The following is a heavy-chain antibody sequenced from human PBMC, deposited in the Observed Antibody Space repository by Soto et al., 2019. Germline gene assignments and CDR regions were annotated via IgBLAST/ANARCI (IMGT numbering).Heavy chain of an antibody. CDR3: AKDRFPITMVRGVITSYYYYYGMDV. J-gene: IGHJ6*02. D-gene: IGHD3-10*01. Sequence: HPGGSLRLSCAASGFTFSSYGMHWVRQAPGKGLEWVAVISYDGSNKYYADSVKGRFTISRDNSKNTLYLQMNSLRAEDTAVYYCAKDRFPITMVRGVITSYYYYYGMDVWGQGTTVTVSS. CDR1: GFTFSSYG. V-gene: IGHV3-30*18. CDR2: ISYDGSNK.